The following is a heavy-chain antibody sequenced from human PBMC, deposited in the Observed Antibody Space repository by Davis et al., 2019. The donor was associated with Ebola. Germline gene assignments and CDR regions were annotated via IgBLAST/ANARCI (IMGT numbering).Heavy chain of an antibody. Sequence: GESLKISCKDSGNSFNTHWIGWVRQMPGKGLEWMGIIYTGDSETRYSPSFRGQVTISADKSTKTAFLQWSSLKASDTAMYYCATLRRTITGMDDGFDIWGQGTMVTVSS. CDR1: GNSFNTHW. D-gene: IGHD1-20*01. V-gene: IGHV5-51*01. CDR2: IYTGDSET. J-gene: IGHJ3*02. CDR3: ATLRRTITGMDDGFDI.